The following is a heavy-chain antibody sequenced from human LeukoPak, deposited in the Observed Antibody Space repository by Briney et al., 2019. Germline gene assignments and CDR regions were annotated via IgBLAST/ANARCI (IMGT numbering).Heavy chain of an antibody. CDR2: INGGDGNT. CDR3: ARSYIVVAPAVYFDY. Sequence: ASVKVSCKASGYTFSTYAIQWVRQAPGQRLEWMGWINGGDGNTKYSQKFQGRVTITRYTSASTAYMELSSLRSEDTAVYYCARSYIVVAPAVYFDYWGQGTLVTVSS. D-gene: IGHD2-2*01. J-gene: IGHJ4*02. V-gene: IGHV1-3*01. CDR1: GYTFSTYA.